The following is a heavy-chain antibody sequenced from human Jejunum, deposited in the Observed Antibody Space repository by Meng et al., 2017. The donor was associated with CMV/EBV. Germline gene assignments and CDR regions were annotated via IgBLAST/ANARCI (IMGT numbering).Heavy chain of an antibody. D-gene: IGHD1-26*01. J-gene: IGHJ4*02. CDR1: GFSPSTSGEG. CDR2: IYRGDDK. Sequence: TFNRCPSTLLTPTHYLTLTCSISGFSPSTSGEGVGWIRQPPGKALEWLALIYRGDDKRYSPSLNSRLTIAKDTSKNEVVLTLTNMGPIDTGTYYCAHFVGGYYPSRPDYWGQGTLVTVSS. V-gene: IGHV2-5*02. CDR3: AHFVGGYYPSRPDY.